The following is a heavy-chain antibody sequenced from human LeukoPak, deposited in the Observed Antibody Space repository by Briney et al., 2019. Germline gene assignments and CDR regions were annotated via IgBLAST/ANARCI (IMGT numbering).Heavy chain of an antibody. Sequence: GGSLRLSCAASGFTFSSYAMSWVRQAPGKGLEWVSAISGSGGSTYYADSVKGRFTISGDNSKNALYLQMNSLRAEDTAVYYCAKGAGVVVITAVCFDYWGQGTLVTVSS. CDR1: GFTFSSYA. V-gene: IGHV3-23*01. D-gene: IGHD3-22*01. CDR3: AKGAGVVVITAVCFDY. CDR2: ISGSGGST. J-gene: IGHJ4*02.